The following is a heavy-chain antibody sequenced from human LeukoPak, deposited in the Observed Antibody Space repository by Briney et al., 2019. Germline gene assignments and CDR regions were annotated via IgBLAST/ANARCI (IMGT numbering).Heavy chain of an antibody. Sequence: ASVKVSCKASGYTFTSYDINWVRQATGQGLEWMGWISAYNGNTNYAQKLQGRVTMTTDTSTSTAYMELRSLRSDDTAVYYCARVWDCSSTSCYTYYYYYYGMDVWGQGTTVTVSS. CDR3: ARVWDCSSTSCYTYYYYYYGMDV. V-gene: IGHV1-18*01. J-gene: IGHJ6*02. D-gene: IGHD2-2*02. CDR2: ISAYNGNT. CDR1: GYTFTSYD.